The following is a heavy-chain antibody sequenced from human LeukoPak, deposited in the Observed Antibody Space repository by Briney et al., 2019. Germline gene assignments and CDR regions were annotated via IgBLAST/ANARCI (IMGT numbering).Heavy chain of an antibody. V-gene: IGHV3-30*18. Sequence: GGTLRLSCAASGFTFSSYGMHWVRQAPGKGLEWVAVISYDGSNKYYADSVKGRFTISRDNSKNTLYLQMNSLRAEDTAVYYCVKGSGSPYYYHYYGMDVWGQGTTVTVSS. D-gene: IGHD3-10*01. CDR2: ISYDGSNK. CDR3: VKGSGSPYYYHYYGMDV. CDR1: GFTFSSYG. J-gene: IGHJ6*02.